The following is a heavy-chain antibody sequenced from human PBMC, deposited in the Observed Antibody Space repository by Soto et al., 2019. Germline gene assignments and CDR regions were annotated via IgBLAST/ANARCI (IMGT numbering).Heavy chain of an antibody. J-gene: IGHJ4*02. V-gene: IGHV4-39*01. Sequence: QLQLQESGPGLVKPSETLSLTCTVSGGSISSNSYYWGWIRQPPGKGLEWIGSIYYSGSTYYNPSLKSRVPISVDTSKNQFSLKLSSVTAADTAVYYCARRSDMVRGVIINDYWGQGTLVTVSS. CDR2: IYYSGST. D-gene: IGHD3-10*01. CDR3: ARRSDMVRGVIINDY. CDR1: GGSISSNSYY.